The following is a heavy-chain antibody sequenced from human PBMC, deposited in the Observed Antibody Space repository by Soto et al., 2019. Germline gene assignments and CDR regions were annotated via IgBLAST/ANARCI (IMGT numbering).Heavy chain of an antibody. D-gene: IGHD3-10*01. Sequence: QVQLQESGPGLVKPSETLSLTCTVSGGSISSYYWSWIRQPPGKGLEWIGYIYYSGRTNHNPSLKSRVNISVDTSKKQFSLKLSSVTAADTAVYYCARVWGGAFDIWGQGTMVTVSS. CDR3: ARVWGGAFDI. J-gene: IGHJ3*02. CDR2: IYYSGRT. V-gene: IGHV4-59*01. CDR1: GGSISSYY.